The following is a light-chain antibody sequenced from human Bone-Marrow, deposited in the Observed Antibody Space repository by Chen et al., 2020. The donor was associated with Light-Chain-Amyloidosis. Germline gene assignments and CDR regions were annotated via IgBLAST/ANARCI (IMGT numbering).Light chain of an antibody. J-gene: IGLJ3*02. CDR1: NIGSTS. CDR2: GDS. Sequence: SYVRTQPSSVSVAPGQTATIACGGNNIGSTSVHWYQQTPGQAPLLVVYGDSDRPSGIPERLSGSNSGNTATLTISRVEVGDEADYYCQVWDRSSDRPVFGGGTKLTVL. V-gene: IGLV3-21*02. CDR3: QVWDRSSDRPV.